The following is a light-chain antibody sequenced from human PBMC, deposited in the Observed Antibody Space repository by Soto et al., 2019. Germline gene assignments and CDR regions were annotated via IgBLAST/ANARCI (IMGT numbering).Light chain of an antibody. CDR3: RLYTRSSRWV. CDR1: SSDVGSYNR. V-gene: IGLV2-18*01. J-gene: IGLJ3*02. Sequence: QSVLTQPPSLYGSPGQSVTISCTGTSSDVGSYNRVSWYQQPPGTAPKRMIYEVSNRPSGVPDRFSGSKSGNTASLTISGLQAEDEADYYCRLYTRSSRWVFGGGTQLTVL. CDR2: EVS.